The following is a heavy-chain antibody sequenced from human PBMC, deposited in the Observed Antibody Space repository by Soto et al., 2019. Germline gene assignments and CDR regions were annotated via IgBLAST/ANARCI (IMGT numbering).Heavy chain of an antibody. V-gene: IGHV4-61*01. J-gene: IGHJ5*02. CDR1: GGSVSSSSYY. CDR2: FHYSGNP. Sequence: SGTLSLTCTVSGGSVSSSSYYWTWIRQPPGKRPEWIGYFHYSGNPKYNPSLKSRVTISADTSKNQFSLKLSSVSAADTAVYYCARDLNYFDSSSGYYGNWFAPWGPGTLVTVSS. D-gene: IGHD3-22*01. CDR3: ARDLNYFDSSSGYYGNWFAP.